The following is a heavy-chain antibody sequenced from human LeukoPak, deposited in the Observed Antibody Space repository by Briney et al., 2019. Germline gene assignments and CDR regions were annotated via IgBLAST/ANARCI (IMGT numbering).Heavy chain of an antibody. V-gene: IGHV4-31*03. D-gene: IGHD5-12*01. Sequence: SETLSLTCTVSGGSISSGGYYWSWIRQHPGKGLEWIGYIYYSGSTYYNPSLKSRVTISVDTSKNQFSLNLRFVTAADTAVYYCARDRNSGYEFDYWGLGTLVTVSS. CDR3: ARDRNSGYEFDY. J-gene: IGHJ4*02. CDR1: GGSISSGGYY. CDR2: IYYSGST.